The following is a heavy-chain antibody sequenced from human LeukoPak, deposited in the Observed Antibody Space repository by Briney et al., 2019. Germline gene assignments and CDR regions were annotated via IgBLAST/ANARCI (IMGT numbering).Heavy chain of an antibody. CDR1: GYSFTKFW. D-gene: IGHD3-22*01. J-gene: IGHJ4*02. CDR3: VRGWRGGLYDPADF. V-gene: IGHV5-51*01. CDR2: INPGDSDT. Sequence: GESLKISCKGSGYSFTKFWIGWVRQMPGKGLEWVGIINPGDSDTKYNPSFQGQVTVSVDKSITTAYLQWSSLKASDTAMYYCVRGWRGGLYDPADFWGQGTLVTVSS.